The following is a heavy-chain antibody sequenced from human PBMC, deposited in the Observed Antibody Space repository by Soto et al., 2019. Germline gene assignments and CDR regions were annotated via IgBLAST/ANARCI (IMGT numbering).Heavy chain of an antibody. J-gene: IGHJ5*02. CDR3: ARDRNLGFDP. Sequence: SETLSLTCTASGGSISSYYWSWIRQPPGKGLEWIGYIYYSGSTNYNPSLKSRVTISVDTSKNQFSLKLSSVTAADTAVYYCARDRNLGFDPWGQGTLVTVSS. CDR2: IYYSGST. CDR1: GGSISSYY. V-gene: IGHV4-59*01.